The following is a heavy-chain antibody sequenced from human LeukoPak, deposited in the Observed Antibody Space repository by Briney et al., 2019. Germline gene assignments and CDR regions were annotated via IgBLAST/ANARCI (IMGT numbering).Heavy chain of an antibody. Sequence: GGSLRLSCAASGFTVSSNYMSWVRQAPGKGLEWVSVIYSGGSTYYADSVKGRFTISRDNSKNTLYLQMNSLRAEDTAVYYCARDSAQRGILHFDYWGQGTLVTVSS. CDR3: ARDSAQRGILHFDY. V-gene: IGHV3-53*01. CDR1: GFTVSSNY. J-gene: IGHJ4*02. D-gene: IGHD6-25*01. CDR2: IYSGGST.